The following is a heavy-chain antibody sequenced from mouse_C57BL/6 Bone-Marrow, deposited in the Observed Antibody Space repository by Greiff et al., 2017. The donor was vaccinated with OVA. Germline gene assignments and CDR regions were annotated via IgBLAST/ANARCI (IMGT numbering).Heavy chain of an antibody. CDR2: ISSGGDYI. V-gene: IGHV5-9-1*02. CDR3: TSDCYYAMDY. Sequence: EVQLVESGEGLVKPGGSLKLSCAASGFTFSSYAMSWVRQTPEKRLEWVAYISSGGDYIYYADTVKGRFTISRDKARNTLYLQLRSLKSEDTAMYYCTSDCYYAMDYWGQGTSVTVSS. J-gene: IGHJ4*01. D-gene: IGHD2-4*01. CDR1: GFTFSSYA.